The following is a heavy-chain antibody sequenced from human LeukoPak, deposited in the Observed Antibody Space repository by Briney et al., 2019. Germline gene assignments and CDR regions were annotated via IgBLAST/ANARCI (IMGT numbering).Heavy chain of an antibody. V-gene: IGHV3-21*01. CDR2: ISSSSSYI. CDR1: GFTFSSYS. J-gene: IGHJ6*02. Sequence: GGSLRLSCAASGFTFSSYSMNWVRQAPGKGLEWVSSISSSSSYIYYADSVKGRFTISRDNAKNSLYLQMNSLRAEDTAVYYCARDNGSGWTSGYYYYSMDVWGQGTTVTVSS. D-gene: IGHD6-19*01. CDR3: ARDNGSGWTSGYYYYSMDV.